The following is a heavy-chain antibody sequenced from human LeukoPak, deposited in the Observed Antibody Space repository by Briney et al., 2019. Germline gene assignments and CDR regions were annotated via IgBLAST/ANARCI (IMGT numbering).Heavy chain of an antibody. CDR1: GYTFTSYG. CDR2: ISAYNGNT. J-gene: IGHJ4*02. Sequence: ASVKVSCKASGYTFTSYGISWVRQAPGQGLEWMGWISAYNGNTNYTQKLQGRVTMTTDTSTSTAYMELRSLRSDDTAVYYCARDGGSYLHHPDDYWGQGTLVTVSS. V-gene: IGHV1-18*01. CDR3: ARDGGSYLHHPDDY. D-gene: IGHD1-26*01.